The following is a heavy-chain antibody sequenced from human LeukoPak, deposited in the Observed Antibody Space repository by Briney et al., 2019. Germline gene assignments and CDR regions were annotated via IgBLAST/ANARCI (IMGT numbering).Heavy chain of an antibody. CDR1: GFTFSRYW. Sequence: TGGSLRLSCAASGFTFSRYWMTWARLAPGKGLEWVANIKQDGSKKNYVDSVKGRFTISRDNAKNSLYLQMNSLRAEDTAVYYCATPLDYYDSSGYHQGGDWGQGTLVTVSS. J-gene: IGHJ4*02. CDR3: ATPLDYYDSSGYHQGGD. V-gene: IGHV3-7*03. CDR2: IKQDGSKK. D-gene: IGHD3-22*01.